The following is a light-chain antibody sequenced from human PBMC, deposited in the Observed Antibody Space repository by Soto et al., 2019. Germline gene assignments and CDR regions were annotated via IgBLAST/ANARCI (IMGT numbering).Light chain of an antibody. V-gene: IGLV2-14*01. CDR1: SSDVGGYNY. J-gene: IGLJ1*01. CDR2: DVN. Sequence: QSVLTQPASVSGSPGQSITISCTGTSSDVGGYNYVCWYQQHPGKAPKLMIYDVNNRPSGVSNRFSGSKSDNTASLTISGLQAEDEADYYCRSYTIKAPVLATGPKATVL. CDR3: RSYTIKAPV.